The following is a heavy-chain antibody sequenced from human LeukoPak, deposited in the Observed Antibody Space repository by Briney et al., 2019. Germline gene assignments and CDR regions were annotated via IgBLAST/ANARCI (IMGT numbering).Heavy chain of an antibody. J-gene: IGHJ6*02. D-gene: IGHD2-2*01. CDR3: ARVSPPTGVVPALYYYYYGMDV. V-gene: IGHV1-46*01. Sequence: ASVKVSCKASGYTFTSNYIHWVRQAPGQGLEWMGMIYPRDGSTSYAQKFQGRVTVTRDTSTSTVHMELSGLRSEDTAVYYCARVSPPTGVVPALYYYYYGMDVWGQGTTVTVSS. CDR2: IYPRDGST. CDR1: GYTFTSNY.